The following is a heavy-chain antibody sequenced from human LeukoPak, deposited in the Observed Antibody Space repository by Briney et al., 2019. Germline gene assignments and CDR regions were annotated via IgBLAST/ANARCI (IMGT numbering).Heavy chain of an antibody. D-gene: IGHD5/OR15-5a*01. V-gene: IGHV3-48*03. CDR3: ARVVYDQGYYYSGMDV. Sequence: GGSLRLSCVASGFTLSTYEMNWVREAPGKGLERISCISRSGRTNYYADSVKGRFTISRDNAKNSLYLQINSLRAEDTSVYYCARVVYDQGYYYSGMDVWGQGTTVTVSS. CDR2: ISRSGRTN. CDR1: GFTLSTYE. J-gene: IGHJ6*02.